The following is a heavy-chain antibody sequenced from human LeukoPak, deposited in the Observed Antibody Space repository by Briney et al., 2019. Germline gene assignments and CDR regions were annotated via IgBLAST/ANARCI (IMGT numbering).Heavy chain of an antibody. CDR2: MNSAGTTI. V-gene: IGHV3-74*01. J-gene: IGHJ4*01. Sequence: PGGSLRLSCAASGFTISGFWMHWVRQVPREGLVWVARMNSAGTTINYADSVKGRFTISRDNVRNTLHLQMNNLSLEDTAVYFCIREVQVRASASLGLWGRGTLVTVS. D-gene: IGHD1-1*01. CDR1: GFTISGFW. CDR3: IREVQVRASASLGL.